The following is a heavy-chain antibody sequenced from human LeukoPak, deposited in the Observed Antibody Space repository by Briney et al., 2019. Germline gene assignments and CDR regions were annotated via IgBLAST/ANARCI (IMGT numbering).Heavy chain of an antibody. CDR1: GFTFSSYS. CDR3: ARDLGGYDSSGWYDFYYFYY. Sequence: PGGSLRLSCAASGFTFSSYSMNWVRQAPGKGLEWVSSISSSSSYIYYADSVKGRFTISRDNAKNSLYLQMNSLRAEDTAVYYCARDLGGYDSSGWYDFYYFYYWGQGTLVTVSS. D-gene: IGHD6-19*01. CDR2: ISSSSSYI. V-gene: IGHV3-21*01. J-gene: IGHJ4*02.